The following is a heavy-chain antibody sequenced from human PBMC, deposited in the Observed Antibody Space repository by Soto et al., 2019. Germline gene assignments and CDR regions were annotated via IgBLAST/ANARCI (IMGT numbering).Heavy chain of an antibody. Sequence: QVQLVESGGGVLQPGRSLRLSCAASGFTFSSYAMHWVRQAPGKGLEWVAVISYDGSNKYYADSVKGRFTISRDNSKNTLYLQMNSLRAEDTAVYYCARDYGVAAAGGLFDYWGQGTLVTVSS. J-gene: IGHJ4*02. CDR1: GFTFSSYA. CDR3: ARDYGVAAAGGLFDY. CDR2: ISYDGSNK. V-gene: IGHV3-30-3*01. D-gene: IGHD6-13*01.